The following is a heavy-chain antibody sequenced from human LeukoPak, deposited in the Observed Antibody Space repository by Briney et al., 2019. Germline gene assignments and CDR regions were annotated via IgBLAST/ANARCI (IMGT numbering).Heavy chain of an antibody. J-gene: IGHJ3*02. CDR2: IYYSGST. D-gene: IGHD3-22*01. CDR1: GGSISSSSYY. V-gene: IGHV4-39*07. CDR3: ARGHYYDSSGYFHDAFDI. Sequence: PSETLSLTCTVSGGSISSSSYYWGWIRQPPGKGLEWIGSIYYSGSTYYNPSLKSRVTISVDTSKNQFSLKLSSVTAADTAVYYCARGHYYDSSGYFHDAFDIWGQGTMVTVSS.